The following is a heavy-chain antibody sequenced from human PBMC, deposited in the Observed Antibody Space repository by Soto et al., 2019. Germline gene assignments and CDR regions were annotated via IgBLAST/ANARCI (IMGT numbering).Heavy chain of an antibody. CDR3: ASGDIPAQTKGLDY. J-gene: IGHJ4*02. Sequence: GGSLRLSCAASGFTFSSYAMSWVRQAPGKGLEWVSAISGSGGSTYYADSVKGRFTISRDNSKNTLYLQMNSLRAEDTAVYYCASGDIPAQTKGLDYWGQGTLVTVSS. CDR2: ISGSGGST. D-gene: IGHD3-10*01. CDR1: GFTFSSYA. V-gene: IGHV3-23*01.